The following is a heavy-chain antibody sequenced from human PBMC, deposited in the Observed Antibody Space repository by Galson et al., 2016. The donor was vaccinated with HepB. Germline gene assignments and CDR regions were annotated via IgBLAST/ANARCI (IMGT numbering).Heavy chain of an antibody. CDR2: VYHSGIT. CDR1: GGSISSSFW. Sequence: ETLSLTCSVSGGSISSSFWWTWVRQTPGKGLQWIGEVYHSGITNYNPSLGSRVTMSVDKPNNQFSLRLTSVTAGDTAVYDCGPRATHFVGRHCFPWGQGISVTVSS. D-gene: IGHD2-21*01. J-gene: IGHJ5*02. V-gene: IGHV4/OR15-8*01. CDR3: GPRATHFVGRHCFP.